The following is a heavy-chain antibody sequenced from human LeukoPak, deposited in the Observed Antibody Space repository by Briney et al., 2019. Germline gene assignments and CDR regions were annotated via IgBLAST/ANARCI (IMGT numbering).Heavy chain of an antibody. J-gene: IGHJ1*01. CDR3: ATYDSSGPPQRQYFQH. CDR2: INSDGSST. CDR1: GFTFSSYW. V-gene: IGHV3-74*01. D-gene: IGHD3-22*01. Sequence: GGSLRLSCAASGFTFSSYWMHWVRQAPGKGLVWVSRINSDGSSTSYADSVKGRFTISRDNAKNTLYLQMNSLRAEDTAVYYCATYDSSGPPQRQYFQHWGQGTLVTVSS.